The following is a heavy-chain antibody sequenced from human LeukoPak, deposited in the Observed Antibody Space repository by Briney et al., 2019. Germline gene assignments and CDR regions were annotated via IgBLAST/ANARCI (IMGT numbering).Heavy chain of an antibody. CDR1: GYTFTSYG. Sequence: ASVKVSCKASGYTFTSYGISWARQAPGQGLXXXXWISAYNGNTNYAQKLQGRVTMTTDTSTSTAYMELRSLRSDDTAVYYCARHYSSSWPDAFDIWGQGTMVTVSS. V-gene: IGHV1-18*01. D-gene: IGHD6-13*01. CDR2: ISAYNGNT. J-gene: IGHJ3*02. CDR3: ARHYSSSWPDAFDI.